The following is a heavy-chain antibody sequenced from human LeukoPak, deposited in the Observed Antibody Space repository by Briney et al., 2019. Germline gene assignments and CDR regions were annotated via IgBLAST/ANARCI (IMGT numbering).Heavy chain of an antibody. J-gene: IGHJ5*02. D-gene: IGHD3-22*01. V-gene: IGHV4-39*01. CDR3: VRQASGYYPSYFDP. CDR1: GGSIFESTYH. CDR2: IFYSGNS. Sequence: SETLSLTCTASGGSIFESTYHWGWIRQAPGKGLEWIGSIFYSGNSFYTPSLKSRVTIFADTSKNQFSLKLTSVTAADTAVYYCVRQASGYYPSYFDPWGQGTLVTVSS.